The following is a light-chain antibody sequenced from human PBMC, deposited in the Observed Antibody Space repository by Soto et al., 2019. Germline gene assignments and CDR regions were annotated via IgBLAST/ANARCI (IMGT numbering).Light chain of an antibody. CDR1: SSNIGAGYD. CDR3: QSYDSSWSGYV. V-gene: IGLV1-40*01. Sequence: QSVLAQPPSVSGAPGQRVTISCTGSSSNIGAGYDVHWYQQLPGTAPTLLISGNNNRPSGVPDRLSGSKSGTSASLAITGLRAEDEADYFCQSYDSSWSGYVFGTGTKVTVL. CDR2: GNN. J-gene: IGLJ1*01.